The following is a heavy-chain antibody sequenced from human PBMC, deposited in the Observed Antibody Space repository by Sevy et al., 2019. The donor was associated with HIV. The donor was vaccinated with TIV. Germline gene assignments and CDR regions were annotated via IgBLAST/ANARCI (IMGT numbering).Heavy chain of an antibody. D-gene: IGHD3-10*01. CDR3: AKDMSGSGKGMDV. CDR2: ISWNSGSI. Sequence: SLRLSCAASGFTFDEYAMHWVRQAPGKGLEWVSGISWNSGSIGYADSMKVRFTTSRDNAKTSLYLKMNSLRAEDTALYYCAKDMSGSGKGMDVWGQGTTVTVSS. CDR1: GFTFDEYA. V-gene: IGHV3-9*01. J-gene: IGHJ6*02.